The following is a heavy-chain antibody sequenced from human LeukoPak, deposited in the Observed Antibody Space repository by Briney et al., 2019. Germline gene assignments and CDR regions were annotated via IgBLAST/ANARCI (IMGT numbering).Heavy chain of an antibody. CDR1: GFTFSDYY. D-gene: IGHD6-6*01. V-gene: IGHV3-11*05. CDR2: ISSSSSYT. Sequence: GGSLRLSCAASGFTFSDYYMSWIRQAPGKGLEWVSYISSSSSYTNYADSVKGRFTISRDNAKNSLYLQMNSLRAEDTAVYYCARANSEYSSSYFDYWGQGTLVTVSS. J-gene: IGHJ4*02. CDR3: ARANSEYSSSYFDY.